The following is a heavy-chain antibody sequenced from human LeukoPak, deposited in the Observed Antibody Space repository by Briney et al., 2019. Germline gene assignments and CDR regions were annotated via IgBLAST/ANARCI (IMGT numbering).Heavy chain of an antibody. CDR1: GYTFTGYY. D-gene: IGHD3-22*01. CDR2: INPNSGGI. Sequence: ASVKVSCKASGYTFTGYYMHWVRQAPGQGLEWMGWINPNSGGINYAQKFQGRVTMTRDTSISTAYMELSRLRSDDTAVYYCARLDSSGYTDAFDIWGQGTMVTVSS. J-gene: IGHJ3*02. CDR3: ARLDSSGYTDAFDI. V-gene: IGHV1-2*02.